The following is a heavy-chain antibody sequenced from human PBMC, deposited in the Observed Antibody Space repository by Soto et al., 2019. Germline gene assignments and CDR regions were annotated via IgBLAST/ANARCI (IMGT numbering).Heavy chain of an antibody. D-gene: IGHD6-19*01. CDR2: NNNRGDT. Sequence: PSETLSLTCAVSGASIDNNGYSWTWIRQHPGKGLEWIGTNNNRGDTYYNPSLKSRLTISLDTSRNHFSLGLNAVTAAETATYYCARGGSGWKALNWFDPWGQGIMVTVSS. J-gene: IGHJ5*02. V-gene: IGHV4-31*11. CDR3: ARGGSGWKALNWFDP. CDR1: GASIDNNGYS.